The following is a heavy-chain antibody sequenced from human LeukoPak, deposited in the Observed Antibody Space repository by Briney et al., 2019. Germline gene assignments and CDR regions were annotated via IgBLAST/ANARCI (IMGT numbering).Heavy chain of an antibody. J-gene: IGHJ5*02. Sequence: GGSLRLSCAASGFTFSSYSMNWVRQAPGKGLEWVSSISSSSSYIYYADSVKGRFTISRDSAKNSPYLQMNSLRAEDTAVYYCVGFGVVIPNWFDPWGQGTLVTVSS. D-gene: IGHD3-3*01. V-gene: IGHV3-21*01. CDR1: GFTFSSYS. CDR3: VGFGVVIPNWFDP. CDR2: ISSSSSYI.